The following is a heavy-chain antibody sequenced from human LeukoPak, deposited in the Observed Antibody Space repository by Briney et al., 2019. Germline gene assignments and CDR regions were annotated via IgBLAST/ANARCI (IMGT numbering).Heavy chain of an antibody. D-gene: IGHD3-22*01. J-gene: IGHJ4*02. CDR2: MYYNGNT. CDR1: GGSISGFY. V-gene: IGHV4-59*08. Sequence: SETLSLTCIVSGGSISGFYWSWIRQPPGKGLEWIAHMYYNGNTNYNPSLQSRVTISVDTSRNQFSLRLTSVTAADTAVYYCVRPGYYDTSAYLTFDNWGQGTLVTVSS. CDR3: VRPGYYDTSAYLTFDN.